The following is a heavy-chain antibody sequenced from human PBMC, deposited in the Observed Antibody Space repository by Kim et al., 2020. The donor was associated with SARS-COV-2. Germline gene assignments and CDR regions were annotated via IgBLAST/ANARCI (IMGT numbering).Heavy chain of an antibody. CDR1: GFTFRRYW. CDR3: AREFPPADYDVLTGYVDS. CDR2: INQDGSEK. D-gene: IGHD3-9*01. Sequence: GGSLRLSCVGSGFTFRRYWMSWVRQAPGKGLEWVANINQDGSEKYDVDSVKGRFTISRDNAKNSLYLHMNSLRAEDTAVYYCAREFPPADYDVLTGYVDSWGQGTLVTVSS. V-gene: IGHV3-7*03. J-gene: IGHJ4*02.